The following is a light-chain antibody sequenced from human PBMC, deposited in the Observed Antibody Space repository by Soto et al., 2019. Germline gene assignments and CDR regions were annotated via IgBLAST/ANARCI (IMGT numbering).Light chain of an antibody. J-gene: IGKJ2*01. Sequence: DIRLTQSPSFLSASVGDRVTITCRASQGISSYLAWYQQKPGKAPKLLIYAASTLQSGVPSRFSGSGSGTEFTLTISSLQPEDFATYYCQQLNSYPREYTFGQGTKLEIK. V-gene: IGKV1-9*01. CDR3: QQLNSYPREYT. CDR1: QGISSY. CDR2: AAS.